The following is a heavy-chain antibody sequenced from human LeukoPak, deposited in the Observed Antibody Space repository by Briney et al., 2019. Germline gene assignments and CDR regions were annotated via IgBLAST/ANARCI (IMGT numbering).Heavy chain of an antibody. CDR2: ISYDGSNK. CDR3: ARDYGRI. D-gene: IGHD3-10*01. V-gene: IGHV3-30*01. Sequence: PGGSLRLSCAASGFTFSSYAMHWVRQAPGKGLEWVAVISYDGSNKYYADSVKGRFTISRDNSKNTLYVQMNSLEPEDTAVYYCARDYGRIWGQGSMVTVSS. J-gene: IGHJ3*02. CDR1: GFTFSSYA.